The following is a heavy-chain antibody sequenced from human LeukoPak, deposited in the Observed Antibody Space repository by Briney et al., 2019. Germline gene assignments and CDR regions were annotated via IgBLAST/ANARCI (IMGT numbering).Heavy chain of an antibody. J-gene: IGHJ4*02. D-gene: IGHD3-16*01. CDR3: ARQGSYGLFDY. CDR2: IYPDDSDT. CDR1: GYSFSSYW. V-gene: IGHV5-51*01. Sequence: GESLRISCKGSGYSFSSYWIGWVRHMPGKGLEWMGIIYPDDSDTRYSPSFQGQVTISADKSINTAYLQWSGLKASDTAMYYCARQGSYGLFDYWGQGTLVTVSS.